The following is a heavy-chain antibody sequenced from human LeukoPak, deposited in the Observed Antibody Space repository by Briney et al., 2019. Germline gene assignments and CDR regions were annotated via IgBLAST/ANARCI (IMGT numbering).Heavy chain of an antibody. D-gene: IGHD3-10*01. J-gene: IGHJ4*02. CDR1: GDSISNYY. Sequence: PSETLSLTCTVSGDSISNYYRSWIRQPPGEGLEWIGYIYSSGSTNYNPSLKRRVTISVDTSKNQFSLKLSSVTAADTAVYYYARALLWFGELSFDYWGQGNLVTVSS. CDR3: ARALLWFGELSFDY. CDR2: IYSSGST. V-gene: IGHV4-59*12.